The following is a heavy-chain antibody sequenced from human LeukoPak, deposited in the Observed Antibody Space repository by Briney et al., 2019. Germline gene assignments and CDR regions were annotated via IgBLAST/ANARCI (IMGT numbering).Heavy chain of an antibody. V-gene: IGHV4-34*01. J-gene: IGHJ6*04. CDR2: INHSGST. D-gene: IGHD3-3*01. CDR1: GGSFSGYY. CDR3: ARDYDFWSGYRLDV. Sequence: MTSETLSLTCAVYGGSFSGYYWSWIRQPPGKGLEWIGEINHSGSTNYNPSLKSRVTISVDTSKNQFSLKLSSVTAADTAVYYCARDYDFWSGYRLDVWGKGTTVTVSS.